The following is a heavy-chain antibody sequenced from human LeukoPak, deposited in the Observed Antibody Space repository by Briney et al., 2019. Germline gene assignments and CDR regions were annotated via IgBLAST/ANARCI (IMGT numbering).Heavy chain of an antibody. CDR2: MNPNSGNT. V-gene: IGHV1-8*03. Sequence: GASVKVSCKASGYTFTSYGISWVRQAPGQGLEWMGWMNPNSGNTGYAQKFQGRVTITRNTSISTAYMELSSLRSEDTAVYYCARGLRSHLYQLPPYYMDVWGKGTTVTVSS. J-gene: IGHJ6*03. CDR3: ARGLRSHLYQLPPYYMDV. D-gene: IGHD2-2*01. CDR1: GYTFTSYG.